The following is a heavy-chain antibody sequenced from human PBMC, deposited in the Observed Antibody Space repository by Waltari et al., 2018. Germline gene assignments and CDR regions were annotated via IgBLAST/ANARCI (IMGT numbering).Heavy chain of an antibody. CDR3: ARGGGGDWEWFDP. CDR2: IYYTGST. V-gene: IGHV4-59*01. CDR1: GGSISGIY. J-gene: IGHJ5*02. Sequence: QVQLQESGPSLLKPSETLSLICTVSGGSISGIYWSWVRQPPGKGLDWIGYIYYTGSTNFNPTRTSRVTMSVDTSKNQFSLTLRSVTAPDTAFYYCARGGGGDWEWFDPWGQGTLVTVSS. D-gene: IGHD2-21*02.